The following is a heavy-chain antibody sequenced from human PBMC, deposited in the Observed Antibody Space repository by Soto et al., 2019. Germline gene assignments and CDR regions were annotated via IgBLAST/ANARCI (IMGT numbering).Heavy chain of an antibody. J-gene: IGHJ6*02. Sequence: SLRLSCAASGFTVSSNYMSWVRQAPGKGLEWVSVIYSGGSTYYADSVKGRFTISRDNSKNTLYLQMNSLRAEDTAVYYCASQRHTYYYYGMDVWGQGTTVTVSS. CDR3: ASQRHTYYYYGMDV. CDR2: IYSGGST. V-gene: IGHV3-53*01. CDR1: GFTVSSNY.